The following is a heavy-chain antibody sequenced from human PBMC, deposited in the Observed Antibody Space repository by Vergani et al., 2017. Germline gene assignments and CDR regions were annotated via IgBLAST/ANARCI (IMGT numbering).Heavy chain of an antibody. D-gene: IGHD6-19*01. CDR3: ARVERSGWSRGDAFDI. CDR1: GGSISSYY. V-gene: IGHV4-59*01. CDR2: IYYSGST. Sequence: QVQLQESGPGLVKPSETLSLTCTVSGGSISSYYWSWIRQPPGKGLEWIGYIYYSGSTNYNPSLKSRVTISVDTSKNQFSLKLSCVTGADTAVYYCARVERSGWSRGDAFDIWGQGTMVTVSS. J-gene: IGHJ3*02.